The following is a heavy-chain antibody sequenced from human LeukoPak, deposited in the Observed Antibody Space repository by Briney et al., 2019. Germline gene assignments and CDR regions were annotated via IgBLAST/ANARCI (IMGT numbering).Heavy chain of an antibody. V-gene: IGHV1-58*01. CDR3: ARDPGRYSSGWLKAEDAFDI. CDR2: IVVGSGNT. D-gene: IGHD6-19*01. CDR1: GFTFTSSV. J-gene: IGHJ3*02. Sequence: SVKVSCKASGFTFTSSVVQWVRHARGQRLEWIGWIVVGSGNTNYAQKFQERVTITRDMSTSTAYMELSSLRSEDTAVYYCARDPGRYSSGWLKAEDAFDIWGQGTMVTVSS.